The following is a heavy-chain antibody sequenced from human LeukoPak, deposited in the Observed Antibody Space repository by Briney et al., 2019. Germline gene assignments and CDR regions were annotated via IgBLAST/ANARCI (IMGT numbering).Heavy chain of an antibody. Sequence: GGSLRLSCAASGFIFNNYGMHWVRQAPGKGLEWVAVIYSDGSKQNYADSVKGRFTISRDDSKNTVYLQMNSLRADDTAVYYCAKDVRSGDFDYWGQGSLVTVSS. CDR3: AKDVRSGDFDY. CDR1: GFIFNNYG. V-gene: IGHV3-33*06. CDR2: IYSDGSKQ. D-gene: IGHD2-15*01. J-gene: IGHJ4*02.